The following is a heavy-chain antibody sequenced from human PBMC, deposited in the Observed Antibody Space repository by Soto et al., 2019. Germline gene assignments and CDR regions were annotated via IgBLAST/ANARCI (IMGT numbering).Heavy chain of an antibody. CDR3: TRDASRDSSARGWFDP. D-gene: IGHD6-13*01. CDR2: ISSNSAYI. V-gene: IGHV3-21*01. J-gene: IGHJ5*02. CDR1: GFTVRSFT. Sequence: GGSLRLSCAASGFTVRSFTMNWVRQAPGKGLEWVSTISSNSAYIYYTDALRGRFTISRDNAKNSLHLQMNSLRAEDTAVYYCTRDASRDSSARGWFDPWGPGTLVTVSS.